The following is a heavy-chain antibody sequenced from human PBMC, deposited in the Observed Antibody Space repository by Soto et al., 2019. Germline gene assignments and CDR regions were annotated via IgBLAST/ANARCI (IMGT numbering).Heavy chain of an antibody. CDR1: GGDLTNSG. Sequence: QVHLVQSGAEMKKPGSSVKVSCKVSGGDLTNSGISWVRQAPGQGLEWMGGIFRLLAMVDYSQKFQGRVTITADEPTITDYLDLGSLRSAYTAVYYCAKEDGAEFKSWGHGTVVTVSA. J-gene: IGHJ5*01. CDR2: IFRLLAMV. V-gene: IGHV1-69*04. D-gene: IGHD1-26*01. CDR3: AKEDGAEFKS.